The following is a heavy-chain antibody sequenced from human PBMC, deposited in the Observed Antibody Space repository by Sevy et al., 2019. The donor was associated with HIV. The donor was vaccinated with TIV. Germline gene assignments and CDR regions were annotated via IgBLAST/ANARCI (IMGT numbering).Heavy chain of an antibody. CDR3: AREVPSSGSFYVDAFDI. D-gene: IGHD1-26*01. J-gene: IGHJ3*02. V-gene: IGHV4-31*03. CDR1: GGSISSGGYY. CDR2: IYYSGST. Sequence: SETLSLTCTVSGGSISSGGYYWSWIRQHPGKGLEWIGYIYYSGSTYYNPSLKSRVTISVDTSKNQFSLKLSSVTAADTAVYYCAREVPSSGSFYVDAFDIWGQGTMVTVSS.